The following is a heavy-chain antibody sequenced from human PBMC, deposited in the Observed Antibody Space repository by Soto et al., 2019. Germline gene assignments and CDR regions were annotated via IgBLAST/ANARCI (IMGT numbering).Heavy chain of an antibody. V-gene: IGHV4-59*01. CDR3: ARAPMVLSRSYFDS. CDR1: GGSISNFY. CDR2: ISYSGNT. J-gene: IGHJ4*02. Sequence: PSETLSLTCTVSGGSISNFYWSWIRQPPGKGLEWIGYISYSGNTNYNPSLKSRVSISVDTSKNQLSLNLTSVTAADTAVYYCARAPMVLSRSYFDSWGQGPRSPSP. D-gene: IGHD2-8*01.